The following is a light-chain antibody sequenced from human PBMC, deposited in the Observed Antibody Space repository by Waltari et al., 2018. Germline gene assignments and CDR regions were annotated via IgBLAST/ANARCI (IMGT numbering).Light chain of an antibody. CDR1: ALPKQY. J-gene: IGLJ1*01. CDR2: KDN. CDR3: QSGNSRGSYYV. V-gene: IGLV3-25*03. Sequence: SYELTQPPSVSVSPGQTARITCSGDALPKQYVYWYQQKPGQATVLMIYKDNERPSGIPERFSGSSSETTVTLTISGVQAEDEADYYCQSGNSRGSYYVFGTGTKVTVL.